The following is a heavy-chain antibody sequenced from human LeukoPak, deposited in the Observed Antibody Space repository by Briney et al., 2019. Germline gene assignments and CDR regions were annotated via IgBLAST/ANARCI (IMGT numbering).Heavy chain of an antibody. V-gene: IGHV4-4*07. CDR1: GASISSHY. CDR3: ARYYYDSSGYYYKHY. CDR2: IYADGST. D-gene: IGHD3-22*01. J-gene: IGHJ4*02. Sequence: PXETXSXXXTVSGASISSHYWSGIRQSAAKGRXGVGRIYADGSTTYNPSLQSRVTMSADTSSNQLSLKLTSVTAADTAVYYCARYYYDSSGYYYKHYWGQGTPVTVSS.